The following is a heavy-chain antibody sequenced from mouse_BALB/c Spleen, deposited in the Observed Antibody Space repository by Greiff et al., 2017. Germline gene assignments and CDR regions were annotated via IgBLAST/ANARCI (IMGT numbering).Heavy chain of an antibody. Sequence: DVHLVESGGGLVKPGGSLKLSCAASGFTFSDYYMYWVRQTPEKRLEWVAYISNGGGSTYYPDTVKGRFTISRDNAKNTLYLQMSSLKSEDTAMYYCARQGESTMITTRWFAYWGQGTLVTVSA. D-gene: IGHD2-4*01. CDR1: GFTFSDYY. CDR3: ARQGESTMITTRWFAY. J-gene: IGHJ3*01. V-gene: IGHV5-12*01. CDR2: ISNGGGST.